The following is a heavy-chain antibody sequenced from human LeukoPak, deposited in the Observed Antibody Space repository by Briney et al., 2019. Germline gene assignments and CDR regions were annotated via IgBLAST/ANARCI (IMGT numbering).Heavy chain of an antibody. CDR2: ISSDGTNT. J-gene: IGHJ4*02. CDR1: GFTFSRNV. V-gene: IGHV3-74*01. D-gene: IGHD3-10*01. Sequence: GGSLRLSCAASGFTFSRNVMSWVRQAPGKGLVWVSRISSDGTNTNYADSVKGRFTISRDNAKNTLYLQMNSLRVEDTAVYYCTRGPPDGSGNYYPGDFWGQGTLVTVSS. CDR3: TRGPPDGSGNYYPGDF.